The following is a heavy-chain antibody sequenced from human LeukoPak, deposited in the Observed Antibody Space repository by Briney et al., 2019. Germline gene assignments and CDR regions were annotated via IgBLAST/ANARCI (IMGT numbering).Heavy chain of an antibody. V-gene: IGHV4-59*01. CDR3: ARKGGHFDY. J-gene: IGHJ4*02. Sequence: SETLSLTCTVSGDTINYYYWSWIRQSPGKGLEWIAYVYYNGSAKYNPSLKSRVTISVDMSKNQFSLKVSSVTAADTAIYYCARKGGHFDYWGQGTLVSVSS. D-gene: IGHD2-15*01. CDR1: GDTINYYY. CDR2: VYYNGSA.